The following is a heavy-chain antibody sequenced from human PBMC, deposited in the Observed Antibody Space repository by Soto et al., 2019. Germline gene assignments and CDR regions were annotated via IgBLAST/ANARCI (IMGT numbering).Heavy chain of an antibody. D-gene: IGHD3-10*01. CDR1: GDSLKNHY. CDR3: ERSSMVPVDYFDF. V-gene: IGHV4-59*11. J-gene: IGHJ4*02. CDR2: IYDSGST. Sequence: PSETLSLTCSVSGDSLKNHYWARIRHSPGKGLEWIGNIYDSGSTKYSPALNSRVSMSVDTTKNLFSLKMNSVTAADTAVYYCERSSMVPVDYFDFWGQGTVVT.